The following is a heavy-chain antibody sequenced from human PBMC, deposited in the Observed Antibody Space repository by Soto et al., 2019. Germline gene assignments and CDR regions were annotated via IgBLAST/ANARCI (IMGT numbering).Heavy chain of an antibody. CDR1: GLTVSGKKY. D-gene: IGHD1-1*01. CDR2: LYDADGS. J-gene: IGHJ3*01. V-gene: IGHV3-53*01. Sequence: PGGSLRLSCAASGLTVSGKKYVAWVRQAPGKGLEWVSALYDADGSFYSDSVKGRFTTSSDSSKTTVYLQMNDLRPADTAVYYCATWHEREHAYDVWGQGTTVTVSS. CDR3: ATWHEREHAYDV.